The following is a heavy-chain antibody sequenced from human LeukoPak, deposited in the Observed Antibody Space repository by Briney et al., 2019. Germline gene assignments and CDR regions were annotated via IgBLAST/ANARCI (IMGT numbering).Heavy chain of an antibody. CDR3: AREIGSSWYKGYYYYGMDV. CDR2: TYSGGST. CDR1: GFTVSSNY. Sequence: GGSPRLSCAASGFTVSSNYMSWVRQAPGKGLEWVSVTYSGGSTYYADSVKGRFTISRDNSKNTLYLQMNSLRAEDTAVYYCAREIGSSWYKGYYYYGMDVWGQGTTVTVSS. V-gene: IGHV3-66*01. D-gene: IGHD6-13*01. J-gene: IGHJ6*02.